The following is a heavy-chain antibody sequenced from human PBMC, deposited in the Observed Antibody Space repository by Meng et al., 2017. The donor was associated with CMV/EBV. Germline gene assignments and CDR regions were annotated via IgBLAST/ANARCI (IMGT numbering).Heavy chain of an antibody. V-gene: IGHV4-30-4*08. Sequence: QGQLKEQGPGLVKPSQTLSLTCTVSGGSISSGDYYWSWIRQPPGKGLEWIGYIYYSGSTYYNPSLKSRVTISVDTSKNQFSLKLSSVTAADTAVYYCARVYCSGGSCYGNWFDPWGQGTLVTVSS. D-gene: IGHD2-15*01. CDR3: ARVYCSGGSCYGNWFDP. CDR1: GGSISSGDYY. CDR2: IYYSGST. J-gene: IGHJ5*02.